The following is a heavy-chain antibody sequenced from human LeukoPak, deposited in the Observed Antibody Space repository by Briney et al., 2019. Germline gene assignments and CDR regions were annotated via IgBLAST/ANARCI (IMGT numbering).Heavy chain of an antibody. CDR1: GNSISSYY. Sequence: PSETLSLTCTVSGNSISSYYWSWIRQPPGKGLEWIGYIYYSGSTNYNPSLKRRVTISVDTSKNQFSLKLSSVTAADTAVYYCARDMYGALVGYWGQGTLVTVSS. CDR3: ARDMYGALVGY. J-gene: IGHJ4*02. CDR2: IYYSGST. V-gene: IGHV4-59*01. D-gene: IGHD4-17*01.